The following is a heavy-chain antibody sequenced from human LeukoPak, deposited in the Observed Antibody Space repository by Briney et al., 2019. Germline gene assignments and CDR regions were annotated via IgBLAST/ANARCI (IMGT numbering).Heavy chain of an antibody. V-gene: IGHV3-7*01. Sequence: GGSLRLSCAASGFTFSDNYMSWIRQAPGKGLEWVASIKKDGSEKYYVDSVKGRFTISRDNVKNSLYLQMNRLRPEDTAVYYRRGGHYSGLERWGRGTLVTVSP. J-gene: IGHJ4*02. D-gene: IGHD3-10*01. CDR3: RGGHYSGLER. CDR1: GFTFSDNY. CDR2: IKKDGSEK.